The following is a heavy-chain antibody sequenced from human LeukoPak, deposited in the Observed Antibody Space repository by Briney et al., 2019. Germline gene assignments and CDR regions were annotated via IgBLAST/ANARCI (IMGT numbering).Heavy chain of an antibody. CDR2: IFHNGTN. D-gene: IGHD3-3*01. Sequence: SETLSLTCAVSGYSISSGHHWGCIRPPRGRGQGGIRLIFHNGTNYYTPPLQSRVTTSVDTTKNQFSTRTTFVTAATPAASFSAREGSDFWTEGIPPLWGQGTLVIVS. CDR1: GYSISSGHH. CDR3: AREGSDFWTEGIPPL. J-gene: IGHJ4*02. V-gene: IGHV4-38-2*02.